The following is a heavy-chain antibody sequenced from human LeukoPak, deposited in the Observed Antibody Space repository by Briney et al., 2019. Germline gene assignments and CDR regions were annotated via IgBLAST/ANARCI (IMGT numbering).Heavy chain of an antibody. Sequence: GGSLRLSCAASGFTFSSYAMHWVRQAPGKGLEWVAVISYDGSNKYYADSVKGRFTISRDNSKTTLYLQMNSLRAEDTAVYYCARDILSGNPDFEYWGQGTLVTVSS. V-gene: IGHV3-30-3*01. CDR2: ISYDGSNK. J-gene: IGHJ4*02. CDR3: ARDILSGNPDFEY. CDR1: GFTFSSYA. D-gene: IGHD3-3*02.